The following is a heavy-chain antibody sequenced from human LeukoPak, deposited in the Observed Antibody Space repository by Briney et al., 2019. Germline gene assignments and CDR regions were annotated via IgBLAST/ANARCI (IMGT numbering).Heavy chain of an antibody. CDR1: GFTFSTYA. J-gene: IGHJ4*02. D-gene: IGHD2-2*01. V-gene: IGHV3-23*01. Sequence: PGGSLRLSCAASGFTFSTYAMNWVRQAPGKGLEWVSTISGRGDRTYYADSVGGRFTISRDNSKNTLYLQMNSLRAEDTAVYYCAKDGPGVVPAATAWGQGTLVTVSS. CDR2: ISGRGDRT. CDR3: AKDGPGVVPAATA.